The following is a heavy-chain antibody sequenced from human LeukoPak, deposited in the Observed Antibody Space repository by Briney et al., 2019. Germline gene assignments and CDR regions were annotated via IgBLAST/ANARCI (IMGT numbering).Heavy chain of an antibody. CDR3: TTFYYYDSSGYYRLDY. CDR2: IKSKTDGGTT. J-gene: IGHJ4*02. CDR1: GFTFSNAW. D-gene: IGHD3-22*01. V-gene: IGHV3-15*01. Sequence: GGSLRLSCAASGFTFSNAWMSWVRQAPGKGLEWVGRIKSKTDGGTTDYAAPVKGRFTISRDDSKNTLYLQMNSLKTEDTAVYYCTTFYYYDSSGYYRLDYWGQGTLVTVSS.